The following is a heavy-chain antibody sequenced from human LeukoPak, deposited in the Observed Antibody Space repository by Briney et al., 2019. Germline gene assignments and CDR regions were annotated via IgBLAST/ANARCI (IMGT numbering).Heavy chain of an antibody. D-gene: IGHD3-16*01. CDR1: GFTFSSYG. J-gene: IGHJ4*02. CDR2: IWYDGSNK. Sequence: GGSLRLSCAASGFTFSSYGMHWVRQAPGKGLEWVAVIWYDGSNKYYGDSVKGRFTISRDNSKNTLYLQMNSLRAEDTAVYYCAKDWGYHSSYFDYWGQGTLVTVSS. CDR3: AKDWGYHSSYFDY. V-gene: IGHV3-33*06.